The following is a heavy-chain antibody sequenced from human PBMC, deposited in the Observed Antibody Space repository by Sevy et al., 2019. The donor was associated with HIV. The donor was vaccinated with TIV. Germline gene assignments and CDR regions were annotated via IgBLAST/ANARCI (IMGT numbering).Heavy chain of an antibody. CDR1: GFTFSSYA. CDR2: ISYDGSNK. CDR3: AREVAYYGSGTYRHGMDF. J-gene: IGHJ6*01. Sequence: GGSLRLSCAASGFTFSSYAMHWVRQAPGKGLEWVAVISYDGSNKYYADSVKGRFTISRDNSKNTLYLQLNSLRAEDTAVYYCAREVAYYGSGTYRHGMDFWGQGTTVTVSS. D-gene: IGHD3-10*01. V-gene: IGHV3-30-3*01.